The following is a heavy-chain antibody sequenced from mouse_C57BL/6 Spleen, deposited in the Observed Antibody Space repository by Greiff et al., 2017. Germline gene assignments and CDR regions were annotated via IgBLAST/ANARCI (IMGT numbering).Heavy chain of an antibody. CDR3: ARHEGGITTVRDYAMDY. D-gene: IGHD1-1*01. J-gene: IGHJ4*01. Sequence: QVQLQQSGAELVKPGASVKLSCKASGYTFTEYTIHWVKQRSGQGLEWIGWFYPGSGSIKYNENFKDKATLTADKSASTVYMERSRLTSADSAVYFCARHEGGITTVRDYAMDYWGQGTSVTVSS. CDR1: GYTFTEYT. CDR2: FYPGSGSI. V-gene: IGHV1-62-2*01.